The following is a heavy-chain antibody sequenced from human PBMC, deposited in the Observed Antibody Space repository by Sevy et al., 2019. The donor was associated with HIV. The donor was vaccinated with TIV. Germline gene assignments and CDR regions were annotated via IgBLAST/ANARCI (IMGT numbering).Heavy chain of an antibody. CDR2: IRSKAYGATT. D-gene: IGHD3-10*01. J-gene: IGHJ6*02. CDR3: TRATYYYDSGSYYGMGV. Sequence: GGSLRLSCRAFGFNLGDYVMSWFRQAPGKGLSWVGFIRSKAYGATTEYAASVKGRVTISRDDSKGIAYLQMNSLKTEDTGRYYCTRATYYYDSGSYYGMGVWGQGNTVTVSS. CDR1: GFNLGDYV. V-gene: IGHV3-49*03.